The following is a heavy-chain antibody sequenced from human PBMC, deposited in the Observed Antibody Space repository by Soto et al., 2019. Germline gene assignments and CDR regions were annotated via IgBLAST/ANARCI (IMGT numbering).Heavy chain of an antibody. CDR1: GGSFSGYY. Sequence: QVQLQQWGAGLLKPSETLSLTCAVYGGSFSGYYWSWIRQPPGKGLEWIWEINHSGSTNYNPSLKSRVTISVDTYTNQFSVKLSSVPAADTAVYYCARGVGAHWDRRYFDYWGQGTLVTVSS. D-gene: IGHD1-26*01. CDR2: INHSGST. J-gene: IGHJ4*02. V-gene: IGHV4-34*01. CDR3: ARGVGAHWDRRYFDY.